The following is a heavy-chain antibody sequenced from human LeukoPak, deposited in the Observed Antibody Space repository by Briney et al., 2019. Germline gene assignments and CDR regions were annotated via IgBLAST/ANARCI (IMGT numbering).Heavy chain of an antibody. CDR2: SGDGSTT. CDR1: GSAFSSYW. CDR3: ARSQFDY. V-gene: IGHV3-74*01. Sequence: GESLKISCATSGSAFSSYWMLWVRQAPGKGLVWVSRSGDGSTTTYADSVKGRFTISRDNTKNILYLEMNSLRAEDTAIYYCARSQFDYWGQGILVTVSS. J-gene: IGHJ4*02.